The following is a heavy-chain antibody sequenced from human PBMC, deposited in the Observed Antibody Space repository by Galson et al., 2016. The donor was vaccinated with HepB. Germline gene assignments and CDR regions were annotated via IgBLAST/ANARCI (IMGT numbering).Heavy chain of an antibody. CDR2: IYYTGST. CDR3: GRRRGGFPDY. CDR1: GDSISGSSYF. J-gene: IGHJ4*02. Sequence: SETLSLTCTVSGDSISGSSYFWGWLRQPPGKGLEWIGSIYYTGSTDYNPSLKSRVTISVDTSKNQFSLKLNSVTAADTAVYYCGRRRGGFPDYWGQGTLVTVSS. D-gene: IGHD2/OR15-2a*01. V-gene: IGHV4-39*01.